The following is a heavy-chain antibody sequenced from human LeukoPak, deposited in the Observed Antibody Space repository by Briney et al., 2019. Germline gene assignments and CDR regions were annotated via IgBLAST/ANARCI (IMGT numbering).Heavy chain of an antibody. D-gene: IGHD2-15*01. J-gene: IGHJ5*02. CDR2: IKNDGAVK. Sequence: GGSLRLSCAASGFTFSYHWMTWVRQAPVKALEWVANIKNDGAVKNYVDSVKGRFTISRDNAKNSLYLQMNSLRADDTAIYYCARVQVVVGPFDPWGQGTLVTVSS. V-gene: IGHV3-7*01. CDR1: GFTFSYHW. CDR3: ARVQVVVGPFDP.